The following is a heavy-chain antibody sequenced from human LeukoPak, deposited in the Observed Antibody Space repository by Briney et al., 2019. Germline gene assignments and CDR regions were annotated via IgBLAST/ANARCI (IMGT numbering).Heavy chain of an antibody. D-gene: IGHD1-26*01. Sequence: SETLSLTCTVSGYSISSGYYWGWIRQPPGKGLEWIGSIYHSGSTYYNPSLKSRVTISVDTSKNQFSLKLSSVTAADTAGYYCAGEGVVGATTLPGTYYFDYWGQGTLVTVSS. V-gene: IGHV4-38-2*02. CDR3: AGEGVVGATTLPGTYYFDY. CDR1: GYSISSGYY. J-gene: IGHJ4*02. CDR2: IYHSGST.